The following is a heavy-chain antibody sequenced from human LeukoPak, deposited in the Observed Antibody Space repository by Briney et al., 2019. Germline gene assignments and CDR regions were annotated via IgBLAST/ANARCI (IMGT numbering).Heavy chain of an antibody. CDR3: ARGDGYNSLDAFDI. CDR2: IIPILGIE. V-gene: IGHV1-69*04. D-gene: IGHD5-24*01. Sequence: SVKVSCKASGGTFSSYAISWVRQAPGQGLEWMGRIIPILGIENYAQKFEGRVTITADKSTSTAYMELSSLRSEDTTVYYCARGDGYNSLDAFDIWGQGTMVTVSS. J-gene: IGHJ3*02. CDR1: GGTFSSYA.